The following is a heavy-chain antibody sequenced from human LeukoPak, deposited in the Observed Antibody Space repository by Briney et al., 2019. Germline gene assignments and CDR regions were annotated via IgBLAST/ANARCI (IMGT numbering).Heavy chain of an antibody. J-gene: IGHJ6*02. Sequence: PGGSLRFSCAASGFTFSGYGMHWVRQAPGKGLEWVAVISYDGHNEYYGDSVKGRFTISRDNSKNTVFLQMNSLRAEDTAVYYCAKGVGYGGMDVWGQGTTVTVSS. CDR1: GFTFSGYG. V-gene: IGHV3-30*18. CDR2: ISYDGHNE. D-gene: IGHD2-8*01. CDR3: AKGVGYGGMDV.